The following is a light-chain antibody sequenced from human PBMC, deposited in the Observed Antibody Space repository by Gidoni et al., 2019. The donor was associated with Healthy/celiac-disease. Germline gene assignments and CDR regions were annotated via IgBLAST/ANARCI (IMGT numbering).Light chain of an antibody. CDR2: AAS. Sequence: DIQLTQSPSFLSASVGDRVTITCRASQGIRSSLAWYKQKPGKAPKLLSYAASTLQSGVPSRFSGSGSGTEFTLTISSLQPEDFATYYCQQLNSYPLTFGGGTKVEIK. J-gene: IGKJ4*01. CDR3: QQLNSYPLT. V-gene: IGKV1-9*01. CDR1: QGIRSS.